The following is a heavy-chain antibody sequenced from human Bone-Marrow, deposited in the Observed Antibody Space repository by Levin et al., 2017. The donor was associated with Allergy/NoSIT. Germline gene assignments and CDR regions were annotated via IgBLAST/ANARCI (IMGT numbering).Heavy chain of an antibody. D-gene: IGHD2-15*01. V-gene: IGHV3-15*01. J-gene: IGHJ4*02. CDR3: ATVRPYCSGGSCSYPFDY. Sequence: SCATSGFTFRIAWTSWVRQTPGKGLEWVGRIKAKGDGGTTDYSAPVKGRFAISRDESKSTVYLQMNSLKTEDTAVYYCATVRPYCSGGSCSYPFDYWGQGTLVTVS. CDR1: GFTFRIAW. CDR2: IKAKGDGGTT.